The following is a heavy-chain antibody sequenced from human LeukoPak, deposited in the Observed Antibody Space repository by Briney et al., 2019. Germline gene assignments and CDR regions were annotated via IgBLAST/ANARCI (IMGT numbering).Heavy chain of an antibody. J-gene: IGHJ5*02. CDR2: IYYTGST. D-gene: IGHD3/OR15-3a*01. CDR3: ARGTVDP. V-gene: IGHV4-59*12. Sequence: SETLSLTCTVSGGSISSYYWSWVRQPPGKGLEWIGYIYYTGSTDYNPSLKSRVTMSVDTSKNQFSLKLSSVTAADTAVYYCARGTVDPWGQGTLVTVSS. CDR1: GGSISSYY.